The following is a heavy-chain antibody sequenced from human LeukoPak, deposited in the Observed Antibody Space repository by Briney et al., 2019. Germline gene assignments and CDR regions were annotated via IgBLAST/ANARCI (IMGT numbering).Heavy chain of an antibody. V-gene: IGHV3-23*01. D-gene: IGHD4-17*01. CDR1: GFTFSSSA. Sequence: PGGSLRLSCAASGFTFSSSAMSWVRQVPGKGLEWVSGISSSGGSTNYADSVEGRFTISRDNSKNTLYLQMNSLRAEDTAVYYCARGDYGDYPWGQGTLVTVSS. CDR2: ISSSGGST. CDR3: ARGDYGDYP. J-gene: IGHJ5*02.